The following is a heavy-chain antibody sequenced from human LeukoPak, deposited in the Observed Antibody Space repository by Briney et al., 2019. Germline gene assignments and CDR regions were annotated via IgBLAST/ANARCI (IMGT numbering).Heavy chain of an antibody. CDR2: ISSYGSTT. CDR3: VKGRTVTTFHYFDY. Sequence: PGGSLSLSCLASGFTFSTYDMHWVRQAPGRELEHVSTISSYGSTTYYADSGKGRFTISRDNSKNTLSLQMSSLRAEDTAVYYCVKGRTVTTFHYFDYWGQGILVTVSS. D-gene: IGHD4-17*01. V-gene: IGHV3-64D*06. CDR1: GFTFSTYD. J-gene: IGHJ4*02.